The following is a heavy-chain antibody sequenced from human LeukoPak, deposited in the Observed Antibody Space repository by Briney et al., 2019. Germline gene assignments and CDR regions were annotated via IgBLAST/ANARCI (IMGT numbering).Heavy chain of an antibody. V-gene: IGHV4-39*01. CDR1: GGSISSSSYY. CDR2: IYYSGST. CDR3: ARRGGSYRYFDY. J-gene: IGHJ4*02. D-gene: IGHD3-16*02. Sequence: SETLSLTCTVSGGSISSSSYYWGWIRQPPGRGLEWIGSIYYSGSTYYNPSLKSRVTISVDTSKNQFSLKLSSVTAADTAVYYCARRGGSYRYFDYWGQGTLVTVSS.